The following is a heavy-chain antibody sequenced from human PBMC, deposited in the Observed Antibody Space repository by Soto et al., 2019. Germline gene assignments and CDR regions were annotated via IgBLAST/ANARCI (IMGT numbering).Heavy chain of an antibody. J-gene: IGHJ4*02. Sequence: PSETLSLTCTVSGGSISSSSYYWVWIRQPPGKGLEWIGSIYYSGSTYYNPSLKSRVTISVDTSKNQFSLKLSSVTAADTAVYYCARVSAGYYRFDYWGQGTLVTVSS. CDR1: GGSISSSSYY. V-gene: IGHV4-39*01. CDR2: IYYSGST. D-gene: IGHD3-22*01. CDR3: ARVSAGYYRFDY.